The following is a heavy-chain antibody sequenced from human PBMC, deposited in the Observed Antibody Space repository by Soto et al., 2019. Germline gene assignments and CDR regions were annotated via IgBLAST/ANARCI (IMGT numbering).Heavy chain of an antibody. V-gene: IGHV4-59*01. J-gene: IGHJ4*02. Sequence: PSETLSLTCTVSGGSISSYYWSWIRQPPGKGLEWIGYIYYSGSTNYNPSLKSRVTISVDTSKNQFSLKLSSVTAADTAVYYCASSGGLRYFDWLPTGYWGQGTLVTVSS. CDR1: GGSISSYY. CDR3: ASSGGLRYFDWLPTGY. CDR2: IYYSGST. D-gene: IGHD3-9*01.